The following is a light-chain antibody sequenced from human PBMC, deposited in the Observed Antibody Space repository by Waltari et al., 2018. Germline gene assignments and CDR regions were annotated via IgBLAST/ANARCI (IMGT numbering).Light chain of an antibody. CDR1: QGIGSY. CDR3: QHRNTGLT. Sequence: EIVLTQSPVTLSLSPGDTATLSCRASQGIGSYLAWYQRKPGQAPRLLIYDASNRAAGIPPRFSGGGSGTDFTLTISGLEPEDFAVYYCQHRNTGLTFGGGTKVEIE. CDR2: DAS. J-gene: IGKJ4*01. V-gene: IGKV3-11*01.